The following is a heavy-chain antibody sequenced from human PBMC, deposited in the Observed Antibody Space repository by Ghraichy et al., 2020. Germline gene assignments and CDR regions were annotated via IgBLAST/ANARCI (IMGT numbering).Heavy chain of an antibody. Sequence: ASVKVSCKASGYSFSNFNINWVRQDTGQGLEWMGWMNPNSGETGYAQKFQGRVTMTRNTSISTAYMELSTLRSEDTAVYYCARGYRDYWSDYYTLHYWGQGTLVIVSS. CDR2: MNPNSGET. V-gene: IGHV1-8*01. CDR1: GYSFSNFN. D-gene: IGHD3-3*01. J-gene: IGHJ4*02. CDR3: ARGYRDYWSDYYTLHY.